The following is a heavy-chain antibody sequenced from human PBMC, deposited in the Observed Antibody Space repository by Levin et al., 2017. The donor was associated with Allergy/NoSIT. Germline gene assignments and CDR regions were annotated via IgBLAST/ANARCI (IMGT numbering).Heavy chain of an antibody. CDR1: GGSISSYY. CDR2: IYYSGST. CDR3: ARGATGHSSSWQADYFDY. V-gene: IGHV4-59*01. J-gene: IGHJ4*02. D-gene: IGHD6-13*01. Sequence: SETLSLTCTVSGGSISSYYWSWIRQPPGKGLEWVGYIYYSGSTNYHPSLKSRVTISVDTSKNQFSLKLSSVTAADTAVYYCARGATGHSSSWQADYFDYWGQGTLVTVSS.